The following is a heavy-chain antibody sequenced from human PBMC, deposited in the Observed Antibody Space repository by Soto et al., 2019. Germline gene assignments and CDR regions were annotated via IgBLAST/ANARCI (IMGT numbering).Heavy chain of an antibody. CDR2: IIPMFGTT. V-gene: IGHV1-69*12. Sequence: QVQLVQSGAEVKKPGSSVKVSCKASGGTFSSYAISWVRQAPGQGLEWMGGIIPMFGTTNYAQKFQGRVTITADESTSTAYMELSSLRSEDTAVYYCASVVTVVKSFHYWYFDLWGRGTLVTVSS. CDR3: ASVVTVVKSFHYWYFDL. J-gene: IGHJ2*01. D-gene: IGHD2-15*01. CDR1: GGTFSSYA.